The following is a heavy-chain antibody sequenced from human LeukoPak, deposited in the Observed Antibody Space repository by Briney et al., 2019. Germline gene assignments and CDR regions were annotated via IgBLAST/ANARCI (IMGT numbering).Heavy chain of an antibody. Sequence: SVTVSCTASGGTFSSYAISWVRQAPGQGLEWMGRIIPILGIANYAQKFQGRVTITADKSTSTAYMELSSLRSEDTAVYYCARAGPYYYDSSGYWYYFDYWGQGTLVTVSS. CDR1: GGTFSSYA. V-gene: IGHV1-69*04. D-gene: IGHD3-22*01. J-gene: IGHJ4*02. CDR3: ARAGPYYYDSSGYWYYFDY. CDR2: IIPILGIA.